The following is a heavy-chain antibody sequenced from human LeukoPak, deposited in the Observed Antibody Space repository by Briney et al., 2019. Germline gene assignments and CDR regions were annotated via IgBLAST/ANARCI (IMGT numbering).Heavy chain of an antibody. V-gene: IGHV4-34*01. J-gene: IGHJ4*02. D-gene: IGHD6-6*01. Sequence: PSETLSLTCAVYGGSFSGYYWSWIRQPPGKGLEWIGEINHSGTTKYNPSLKSRVTISVDTSKNQFSLKLSSVTAADTAVYYCARRSSIIYSSSRILDYWGQGTLVTVSS. CDR3: ARRSSIIYSSSRILDY. CDR1: GGSFSGYY. CDR2: INHSGTT.